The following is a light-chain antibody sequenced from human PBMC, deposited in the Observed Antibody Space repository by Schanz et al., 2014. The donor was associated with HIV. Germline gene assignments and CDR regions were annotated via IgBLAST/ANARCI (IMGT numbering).Light chain of an antibody. Sequence: QSALAQPASVSGSPGQSITISCTGTSSDVGGYNYVSWYQQHPGRAPKLMIYEVTKRPSGVPDRFSGSKSGNTASLTVSGLQPEDEAEYYCTSYGGSTNLVFGGGTKLTVL. CDR1: SSDVGGYNY. CDR2: EVT. J-gene: IGLJ2*01. CDR3: TSYGGSTNLV. V-gene: IGLV2-8*01.